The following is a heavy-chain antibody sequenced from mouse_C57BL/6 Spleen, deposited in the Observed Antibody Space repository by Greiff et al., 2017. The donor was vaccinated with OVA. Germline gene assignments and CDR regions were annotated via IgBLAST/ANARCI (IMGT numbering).Heavy chain of an antibody. J-gene: IGHJ4*01. CDR2: IRSKSNNYAT. V-gene: IGHV10-1*01. CDR3: VRQGELGHYYAMDY. CDR1: GFSFNTYA. Sequence: EVQLVESGGGLVQPKGSLKLSCAASGFSFNTYAMNWVRQAPGKGLEWVARIRSKSNNYATYYADSVKDRFTISRDDSESMLYLQMNNLKTEDTAMYYCVRQGELGHYYAMDYWGQGTSVTVSS. D-gene: IGHD4-1*01.